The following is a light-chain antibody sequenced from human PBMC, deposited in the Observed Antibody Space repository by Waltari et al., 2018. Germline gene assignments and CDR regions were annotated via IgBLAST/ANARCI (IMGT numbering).Light chain of an antibody. Sequence: DIQLTQSPSSLSASVGDRVTITCRASQSITKFLNWYQQKPGKAPNLLIYGASSLQSGAPSRFSGSGSGTHFTLTISSLQPEDFATYYCQQSYSTPRTFGQGTKVEIK. J-gene: IGKJ1*01. CDR2: GAS. CDR3: QQSYSTPRT. V-gene: IGKV1-39*01. CDR1: QSITKF.